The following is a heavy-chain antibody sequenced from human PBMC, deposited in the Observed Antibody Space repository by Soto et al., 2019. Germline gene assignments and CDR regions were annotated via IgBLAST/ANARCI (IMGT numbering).Heavy chain of an antibody. D-gene: IGHD3-16*01. J-gene: IGHJ4*02. CDR3: AGGGGNFDY. Sequence: EVQLVESGGGLVQPGGSLRLTCAGSGLTLSASWMSWVRQAPGKGLEWVANINRDGSDKYYVDSVKGRFTISRDNAKNSLYFQMNSLRAEDTAVFFCAGGGGNFDYWGQGTLVTVSS. CDR1: GLTLSASW. V-gene: IGHV3-7*04. CDR2: INRDGSDK.